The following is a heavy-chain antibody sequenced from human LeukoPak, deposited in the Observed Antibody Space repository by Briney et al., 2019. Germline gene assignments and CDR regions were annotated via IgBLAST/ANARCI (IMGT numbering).Heavy chain of an antibody. CDR1: GFTFSTYA. CDR2: IGGSDGRT. Sequence: PGGSLRLSCAASGFTFSTYAMSWVRQAPGKGLEWVSLIGGSDGRTRYADSVKGQFTISRDNSKNTLYLEMNSLRAEDTAVYYCAKDSSSYDWGYMDVWGKGTTVTISS. CDR3: AKDSSSYDWGYMDV. J-gene: IGHJ6*03. D-gene: IGHD3-22*01. V-gene: IGHV3-23*01.